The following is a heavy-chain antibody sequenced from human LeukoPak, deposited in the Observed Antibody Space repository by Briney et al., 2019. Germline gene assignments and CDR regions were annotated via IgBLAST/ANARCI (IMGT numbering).Heavy chain of an antibody. CDR3: ARDGGYDGNEPREMDY. CDR2: INAGNGNT. Sequence: ASVKVSCKASGYTFTSFALHWVRQAPGQRLEWMGWINAGNGNTKYSQKFQGRVTIIRDTSATTAYMVLRSLRSEDTAVYYCARDGGYDGNEPREMDYWGQGTLLTVSS. V-gene: IGHV1-3*01. J-gene: IGHJ4*02. CDR1: GYTFTSFA. D-gene: IGHD5-12*01.